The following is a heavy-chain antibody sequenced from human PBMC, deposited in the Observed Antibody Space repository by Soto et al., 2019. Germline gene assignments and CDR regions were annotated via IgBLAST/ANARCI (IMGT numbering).Heavy chain of an antibody. D-gene: IGHD3-16*02. CDR3: ARESGPYDYIWGSYRPFDY. Sequence: GGSLRLFCAASGFTFSSYWMSWVRQAPGKGLEWVANIKQDGSEKYYVDSVKGRFTISRDNAKNSLYLQMKSLRAEDTAVYYCARESGPYDYIWGSYRPFDYWGQGTLVTVSS. CDR2: IKQDGSEK. CDR1: GFTFSSYW. V-gene: IGHV3-7*01. J-gene: IGHJ4*02.